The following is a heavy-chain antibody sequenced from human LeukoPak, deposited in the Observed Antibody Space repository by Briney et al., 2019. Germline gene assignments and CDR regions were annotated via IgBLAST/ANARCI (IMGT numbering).Heavy chain of an antibody. J-gene: IGHJ4*02. Sequence: GGSLRLSCAASGISFTNAWMTWVRQAPGKGLEWVGRVKSKSDGGTTDYAAPVKGRFTISRDDSKDTLYLQMNSLKTEDTAVYYCTTGVTRGFEFWGQGTLVTVSS. CDR1: GISFTNAW. CDR2: VKSKSDGGTT. CDR3: TTGVTRGFEF. V-gene: IGHV3-15*01. D-gene: IGHD1-14*01.